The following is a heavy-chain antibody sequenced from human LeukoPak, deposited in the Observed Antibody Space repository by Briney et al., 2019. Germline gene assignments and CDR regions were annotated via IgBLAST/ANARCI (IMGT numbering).Heavy chain of an antibody. J-gene: IGHJ4*02. Sequence: GESLKISCKGSGYSFTSYWIGWVRQMPGKGLEWMGIIYPGDSDTRYSPSFQGQVTISADKSISTAYLQWSSLKASDTAMYYCARLVPVRGYDNEYYFDYWGQGTLVTVSS. CDR3: ARLVPVRGYDNEYYFDY. D-gene: IGHD5-12*01. V-gene: IGHV5-51*01. CDR1: GYSFTSYW. CDR2: IYPGDSDT.